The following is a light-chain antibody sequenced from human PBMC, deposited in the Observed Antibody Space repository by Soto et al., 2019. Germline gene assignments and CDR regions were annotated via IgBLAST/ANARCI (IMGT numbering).Light chain of an antibody. CDR1: QRLLHSNGNIF. V-gene: IGKV2-28*01. Sequence: EIVMTQSPPSLTVTPGEPASISCSSSQRLLHSNGNIFLDWYLQKPGQSPQLLIYLGFNRASGVPDRVSGSGAGTDFTLKISRVEAEDAGVYYCMQALQTPYTFGQRTKLDIK. CDR2: LGF. J-gene: IGKJ2*01. CDR3: MQALQTPYT.